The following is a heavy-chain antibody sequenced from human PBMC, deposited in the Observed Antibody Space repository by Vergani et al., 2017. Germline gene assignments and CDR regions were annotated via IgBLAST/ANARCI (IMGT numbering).Heavy chain of an antibody. J-gene: IGHJ6*02. CDR1: GGSISSYY. D-gene: IGHD6-13*01. Sequence: QVQLQESGPGLVKPSETLSLTCTVSGGSISSYYWSWIQQPPGKGLEWIGYIYYSGSTNYNPSLKSRVTISVDTSKNQFSLKLSSVTAADTAVYYCARDRRAAAGYVAYYYYYGMDVWGQGTTVTVSS. CDR3: ARDRRAAAGYVAYYYYYGMDV. CDR2: IYYSGST. V-gene: IGHV4-59*01.